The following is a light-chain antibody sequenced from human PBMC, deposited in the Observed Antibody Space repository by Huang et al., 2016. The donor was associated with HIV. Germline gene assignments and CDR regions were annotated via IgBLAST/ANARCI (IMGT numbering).Light chain of an antibody. CDR2: GAS. J-gene: IGKJ3*01. CDR3: QQRDNWPPRGT. V-gene: IGKV3-11*01. Sequence: EIVLTQSPATVSLSPGERATLSCRASQSVSTYLAWYQQKPGQVPRLLIYGASNRATCVPARFSGSGSGTDFTLTISSLEPEDFAVYYCQQRDNWPPRGTFGPGTKVDIK. CDR1: QSVSTY.